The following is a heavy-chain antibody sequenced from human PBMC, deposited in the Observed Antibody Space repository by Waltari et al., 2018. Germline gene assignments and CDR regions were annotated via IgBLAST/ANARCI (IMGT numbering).Heavy chain of an antibody. CDR2: MNANSGHT. Sequence: QVQLEQSGAEVKKPGASMKVSCKVSGYALSELSMHWVRQATGQGLEWMGWMNANSGHTGYAQTFQGRITLTMNTSISTAYMELSSLRSDDTAVYYCARPQTISTSWLASWGQGTLVTVSA. J-gene: IGHJ5*01. CDR3: ARPQTISTSWLAS. D-gene: IGHD2-2*01. V-gene: IGHV1-8*02. CDR1: GYALSELS.